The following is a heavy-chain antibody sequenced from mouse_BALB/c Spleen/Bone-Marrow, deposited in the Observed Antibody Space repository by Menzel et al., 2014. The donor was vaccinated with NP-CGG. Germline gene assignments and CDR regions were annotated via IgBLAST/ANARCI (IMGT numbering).Heavy chain of an antibody. CDR3: ARSLYDYDAMDY. V-gene: IGHV5-9-1*01. D-gene: IGHD1-1*01. J-gene: IGHJ4*01. CDR1: GFTFSSYA. Sequence: EVMLVESGGGVVKPGGSLKLSCAASGFTFSSYAMSWVRQTPEKRLEWVATISSGGSYTYYADSGKGRLTISGDNAKNTLYLQMSSLRSEDTAMYYCARSLYDYDAMDYWGQGTSVTVSS. CDR2: ISSGGSYT.